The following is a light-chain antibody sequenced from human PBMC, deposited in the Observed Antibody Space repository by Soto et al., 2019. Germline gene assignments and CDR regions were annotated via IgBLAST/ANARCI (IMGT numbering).Light chain of an antibody. CDR1: SSDVGDYNY. CDR3: CSYAGSYIWL. V-gene: IGLV2-11*01. Sequence: QSALTQPRSVSGSPGQSVTISCTGTSSDVGDYNYVSWYQQHPGKAPKLMIYDVSKRPSGVPDRFSGSKSGNTASLTISGLQAGDEADYYCCSYAGSYIWLFGGGTKVTVL. CDR2: DVS. J-gene: IGLJ2*01.